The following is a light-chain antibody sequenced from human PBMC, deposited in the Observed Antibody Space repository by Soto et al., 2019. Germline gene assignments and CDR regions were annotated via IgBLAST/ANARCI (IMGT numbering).Light chain of an antibody. CDR1: DNIAPW. CDR3: QHYNSYSEA. CDR2: AAS. V-gene: IGKV1-5*01. J-gene: IGKJ1*01. Sequence: DIQMTQSPSTLSASVGDRVAITCRASDNIAPWVAWYQQKPGKAPKLLIYAASSLQSGVPSRFSGSGSGTEFTLTISSLQPDDFATYYCQHYNSYSEAFGQGTKVDIK.